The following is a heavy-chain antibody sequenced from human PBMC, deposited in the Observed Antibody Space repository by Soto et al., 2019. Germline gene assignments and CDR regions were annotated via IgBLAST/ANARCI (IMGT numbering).Heavy chain of an antibody. CDR1: GGSISSGGYY. CDR2: IYYSGNT. V-gene: IGHV4-61*08. J-gene: IGHJ4*02. Sequence: PSETLSLTCAVSGGSISSGGYYWSWIRQPPGKGLEWIGYIYYSGNTNYNPSLKSRVTISVDTSKNQFSLKLSSMTAADTAVYFCARGRPWELYEYWGQGTLVTVSS. CDR3: ARGRPWELYEY. D-gene: IGHD1-26*01.